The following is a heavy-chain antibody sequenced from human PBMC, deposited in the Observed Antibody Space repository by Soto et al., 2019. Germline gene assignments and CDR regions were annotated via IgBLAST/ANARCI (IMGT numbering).Heavy chain of an antibody. V-gene: IGHV4-4*02. Sequence: QVQLQESGPGLVKPSGTLSLTCAVSSGSISSSNWWSWIHQPPGKGLEWIGEIYLGGTTNYNPSLKSRVTISVDKSKNQFSLKLTSVTAADTALYYCARNGHFCLDSWGQGTQVTVSS. J-gene: IGHJ4*02. CDR1: SGSISSSNW. CDR3: ARNGHFCLDS. D-gene: IGHD2-8*01. CDR2: IYLGGTT.